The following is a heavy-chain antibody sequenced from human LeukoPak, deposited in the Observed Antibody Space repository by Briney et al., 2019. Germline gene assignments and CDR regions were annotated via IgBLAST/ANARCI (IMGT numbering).Heavy chain of an antibody. J-gene: IGHJ4*02. V-gene: IGHV4-34*01. CDR3: ARSRTPTDFDY. CDR2: INHSGST. CDR1: GGSFSGYY. Sequence: SETLSLTCAVYGGSFSGYYWSWIRQPPGKGLELIGEINHSGSTNYNPSLKSRVTISVDTSKNQFSLKLSSVTAPDTAVYYCARSRTPTDFDYWGQGTLVTVSS.